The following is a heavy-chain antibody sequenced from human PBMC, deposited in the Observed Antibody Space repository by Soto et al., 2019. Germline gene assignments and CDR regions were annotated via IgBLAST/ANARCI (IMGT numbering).Heavy chain of an antibody. CDR1: GFSLSSVGVG. V-gene: IGHV2-5*02. D-gene: IGHD7-27*01. Sequence: QITLKESGPTLVKPTQTLTLTCSFSGFSLSSVGVGVGWIRQPPGKALEWLALIYWDDDKRYSPSLKSRLTLTTDTSQNQVVLTMTHSDPVDTATYYCAHTLDWGEGRFDYWGQGTLVTVSS. CDR2: IYWDDDK. J-gene: IGHJ4*02. CDR3: AHTLDWGEGRFDY.